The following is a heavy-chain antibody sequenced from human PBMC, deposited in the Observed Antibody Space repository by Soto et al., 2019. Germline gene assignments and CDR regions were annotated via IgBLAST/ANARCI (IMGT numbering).Heavy chain of an antibody. CDR3: ARARSDSSGYYYGFDYYYGMDV. Sequence: QVQLQESGPGLVKPSETLSLTCTVSGGSISSYYWSWIRQPPGKGLEWIGYIYYSGSTNYNPSLKGRFTISVDTCKNQSSLKLSSVTAADTAVYYCARARSDSSGYYYGFDYYYGMDVWGQGTTVTVSS. CDR2: IYYSGST. V-gene: IGHV4-59*01. CDR1: GGSISSYY. J-gene: IGHJ6*02. D-gene: IGHD3-22*01.